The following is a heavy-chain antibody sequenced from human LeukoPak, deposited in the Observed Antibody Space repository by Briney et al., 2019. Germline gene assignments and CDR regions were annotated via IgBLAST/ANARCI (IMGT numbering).Heavy chain of an antibody. CDR1: GFTFSSYN. J-gene: IGHJ4*02. V-gene: IGHV3-21*01. CDR2: ISSSSSYI. CDR3: ARFITGPYYFDY. D-gene: IGHD3-22*01. Sequence: TGGSLRLSCAASGFTFSSYNMNWVRQAPGKGLEWVSSISSSSSYIYYADSVKGRFIISRDNAKNSLYLQMNSLRAEDTAVYYCARFITGPYYFDYWGQGTLVTVSS.